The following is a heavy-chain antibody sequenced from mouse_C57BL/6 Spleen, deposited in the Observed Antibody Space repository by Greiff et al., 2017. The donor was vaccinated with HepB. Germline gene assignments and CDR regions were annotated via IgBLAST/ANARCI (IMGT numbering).Heavy chain of an antibody. CDR3: ARDWDGYWYFDV. V-gene: IGHV7-3*01. D-gene: IGHD4-1*01. CDR1: GFTFTDYY. J-gene: IGHJ1*03. Sequence: EVMLVESGGGLVQPGGSLSLSCAASGFTFTDYYMSWVRQPPGKALEWLGFIRNKANGYTTEYSASVKGRFTISRDNSQSILYLQMNALRAEDSATYYCARDWDGYWYFDVWGTGTTVTVSS. CDR2: IRNKANGYTT.